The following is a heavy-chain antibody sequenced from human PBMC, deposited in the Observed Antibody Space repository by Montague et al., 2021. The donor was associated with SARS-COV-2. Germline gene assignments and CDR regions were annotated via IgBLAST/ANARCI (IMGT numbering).Heavy chain of an antibody. CDR3: ASRGAVAGKVYFQH. D-gene: IGHD6-19*01. V-gene: IGHV4-4*02. CDR2: IYHSGST. CDR1: GGSISSSNW. Sequence: SETLSLTCAVSGGSISSSNWWSWVRQPPGKGLEWIGEIYHSGSTNNNPSLKSRVTLSVDKSKNQFSLKLSSVTAADTAVYYCASRGAVAGKVYFQHWGKGTLVTVSS. J-gene: IGHJ1*01.